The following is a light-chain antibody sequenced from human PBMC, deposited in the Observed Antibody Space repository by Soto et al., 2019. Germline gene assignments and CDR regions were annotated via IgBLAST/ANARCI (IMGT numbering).Light chain of an antibody. CDR2: YDS. CDR3: QVWDSSSDPRGV. V-gene: IGLV3-21*04. Sequence: SYELTQPPSVSVAPGKTARITCGGNNIGSKSVHWYPQKPGQAPVLVIYYDSDRPSGIPERFSGSNSGNTATLSISRVEAGDEADYYCQVWDSSSDPRGVFGTGTKLTVL. CDR1: NIGSKS. J-gene: IGLJ1*01.